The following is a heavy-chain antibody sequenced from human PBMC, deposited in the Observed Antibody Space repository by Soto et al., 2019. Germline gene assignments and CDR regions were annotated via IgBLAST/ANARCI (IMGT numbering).Heavy chain of an antibody. V-gene: IGHV1-3*01. D-gene: IGHD3-10*01. Sequence: GASVKVSCKASGYTFTSYAMHWVRQAPGQSLERMAWINAGTGHRKYSEKFQGRVTVTTDTSASTAYMEVSSLRSEDTAVYYCATYGSDTRSGTYCIDVWGQGTTVTVSS. CDR3: ATYGSDTRSGTYCIDV. CDR2: INAGTGHR. J-gene: IGHJ6*02. CDR1: GYTFTSYA.